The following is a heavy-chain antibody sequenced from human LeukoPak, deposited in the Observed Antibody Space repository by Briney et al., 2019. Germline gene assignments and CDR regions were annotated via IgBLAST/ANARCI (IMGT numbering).Heavy chain of an antibody. J-gene: IGHJ4*02. V-gene: IGHV4-4*07. Sequence: PSETLSLTCTVSGGSIINYYWSWIRQPAGKGLEWIGRIYTSGSTNYNPSLKSRVTMSVDTSKSQFSLKLSSVTAADTAVYYCARGAYYYDSSAYYYVARDYWGQGTLVTVSS. CDR2: IYTSGST. CDR3: ARGAYYYDSSAYYYVARDY. CDR1: GGSIINYY. D-gene: IGHD3-22*01.